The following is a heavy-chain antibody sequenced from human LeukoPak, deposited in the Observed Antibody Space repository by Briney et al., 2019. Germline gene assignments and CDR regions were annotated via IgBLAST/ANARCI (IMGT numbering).Heavy chain of an antibody. CDR3: ARVRGYSYGPFDY. D-gene: IGHD5-18*01. CDR1: GGSFSGYY. J-gene: IGHJ4*02. CDR2: ITHSGST. V-gene: IGHV4-34*01. Sequence: SETLSLTCAVYGGSFSGYYWSWIRQPPGKGLEWIGEITHSGSTNYNPSLKSRVTISVDTSKNQFFLKLSSVTAADTAVYYCARVRGYSYGPFDYWGQGTLVAVSS.